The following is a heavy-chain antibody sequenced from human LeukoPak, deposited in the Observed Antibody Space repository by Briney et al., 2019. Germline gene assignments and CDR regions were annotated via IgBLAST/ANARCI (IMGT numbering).Heavy chain of an antibody. V-gene: IGHV1-69*13. J-gene: IGHJ4*02. D-gene: IGHD5-24*01. CDR2: IIPIFGTA. Sequence: VASVKVSCKASGGTFSSYAISWVRQAPGQGLEWMGGIIPIFGTANYAQKFQGRVTITADESTSTAYMELSSLRSEDTAVYHCARGSQDGYNSSDYWGQGTLVTVSS. CDR1: GGTFSSYA. CDR3: ARGSQDGYNSSDY.